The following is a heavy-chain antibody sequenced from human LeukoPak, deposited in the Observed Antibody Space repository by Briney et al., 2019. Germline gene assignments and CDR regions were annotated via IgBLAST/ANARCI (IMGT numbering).Heavy chain of an antibody. D-gene: IGHD6-13*01. CDR1: GGSFSGYY. Sequence: SETLSLTCAVYGGSFSGYYWSWIRQPPGKGLEWIGEINHSGSTNYNPSLKSRVTISVDTSKNQFSLRLSSVTAADTAVYYCARLESSSWYYFDYWGQGTLVTVSS. V-gene: IGHV4-34*01. J-gene: IGHJ4*02. CDR3: ARLESSSWYYFDY. CDR2: INHSGST.